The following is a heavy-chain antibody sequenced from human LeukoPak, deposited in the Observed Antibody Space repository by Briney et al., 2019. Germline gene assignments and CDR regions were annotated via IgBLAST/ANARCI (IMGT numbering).Heavy chain of an antibody. J-gene: IGHJ4*02. CDR3: AKVTYYDFWSGPTGLDY. CDR2: ISSSSSYI. D-gene: IGHD3-3*01. V-gene: IGHV3-21*04. CDR1: GFTFSSYS. Sequence: GGSLRLSCAASGFTFSSYSMNWVRQAPGKGLEWVSSISSSSSYIYYADSVKGRFTISRDNSKNTLWLQMNSLRAEDTAVYYCAKVTYYDFWSGPTGLDYWGQGTLVTVSS.